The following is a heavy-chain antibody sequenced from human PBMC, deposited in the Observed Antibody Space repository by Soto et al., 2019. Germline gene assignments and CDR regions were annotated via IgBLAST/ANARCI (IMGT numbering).Heavy chain of an antibody. CDR2: ISSSGSTI. V-gene: IGHV3-11*01. D-gene: IGHD6-19*01. CDR1: GFTFSDYY. Sequence: NPGGSLRLSCAAAGFTFSDYYMSWIRQAPGKGLEWVSYISSSGSTIYYADSVKGRFTISRDNAKNSLYLQMNSLRAEDTAVYYCARASRSEVGWYLDYWGQGTLVTVSS. CDR3: ARASRSEVGWYLDY. J-gene: IGHJ4*02.